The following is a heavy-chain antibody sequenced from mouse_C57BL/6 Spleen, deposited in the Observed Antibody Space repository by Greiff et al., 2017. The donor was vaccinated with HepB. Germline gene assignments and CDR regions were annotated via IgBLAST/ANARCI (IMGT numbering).Heavy chain of an antibody. V-gene: IGHV7-3*01. CDR1: GFTFTDYY. CDR2: IRNKANGYTT. D-gene: IGHD1-1*01. Sequence: EVQVVESGGGLVQPGGSLSLSCAASGFTFTDYYMSWVRQPPGKALEWLGFIRNKANGYTTEYSASVKGRFTISRDNSQSILYLQMNALRAEDSATYYCARSLLRSLYFDVWGTGTTVTVSS. CDR3: ARSLLRSLYFDV. J-gene: IGHJ1*03.